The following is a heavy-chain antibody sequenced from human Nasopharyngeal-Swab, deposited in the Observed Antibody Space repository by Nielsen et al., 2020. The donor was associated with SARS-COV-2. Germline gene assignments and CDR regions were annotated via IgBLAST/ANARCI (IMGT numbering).Heavy chain of an antibody. CDR2: IKQDGSEK. J-gene: IGHJ6*02. D-gene: IGHD5-18*01. V-gene: IGHV3-7*01. Sequence: VRQAPGKGLEWVANIKQDGSEKYYVDSVKGRFTISRDNAKNSLYLQMNSLRAEDTAVYYCARDGGLDTAMGGGRGYHYYYYGMDVWGQGTTVTVSS. CDR3: ARDGGLDTAMGGGRGYHYYYYGMDV.